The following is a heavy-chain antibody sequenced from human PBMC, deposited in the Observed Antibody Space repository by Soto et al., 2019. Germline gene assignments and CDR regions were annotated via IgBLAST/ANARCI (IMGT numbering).Heavy chain of an antibody. CDR3: ARQLYTVVTPQDY. CDR1: GFTFSNFR. Sequence: GGSLRLSCAASGFTFSNFRMNWVRQAPGKGLEWVSHIDGSGTAMSYVDSVKGRFTISRDNAKNSLYLEMTSLRDEDTAVYYCARQLYTVVTPQDYWGRGTLVTVSS. CDR2: IDGSGTAM. J-gene: IGHJ4*02. V-gene: IGHV3-48*02. D-gene: IGHD2-21*02.